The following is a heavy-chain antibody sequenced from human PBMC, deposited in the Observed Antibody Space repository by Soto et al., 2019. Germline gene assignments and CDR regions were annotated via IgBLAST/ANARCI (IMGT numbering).Heavy chain of an antibody. V-gene: IGHV4-59*01. CDR2: IYYSGST. Sequence: SETLSLTCTVSGGSISSYYWSWIRQPPGKGLEWIGYIYYSGSTNYNPSLKSRVTISVDTSKNQFSLKLSSVTAADTAGDYCARGIAALESYYYYYMNVWGKGTTVTVSS. J-gene: IGHJ6*03. D-gene: IGHD6-6*01. CDR1: GGSISSYY. CDR3: ARGIAALESYYYYYMNV.